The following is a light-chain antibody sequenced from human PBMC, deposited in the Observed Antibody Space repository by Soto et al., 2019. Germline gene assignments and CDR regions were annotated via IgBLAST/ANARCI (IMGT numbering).Light chain of an antibody. CDR3: QQSHSGIT. J-gene: IGKJ5*01. CDR2: AAS. Sequence: DIHVTKCPSSLSASVGDRVTITVRASQIISSYLNWYQQKPGKAPKLLIYAASSLQRGVPSTFSGGGSGTDFTLTISSLQPEDFATYYCQQSHSGITFGQGTRLEIK. V-gene: IGKV1-39*01. CDR1: QIISSY.